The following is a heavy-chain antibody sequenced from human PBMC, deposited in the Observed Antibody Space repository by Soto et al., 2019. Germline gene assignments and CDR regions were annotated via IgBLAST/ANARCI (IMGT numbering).Heavy chain of an antibody. V-gene: IGHV3-15*07. D-gene: IGHD6-13*01. CDR2: IKSKTDGGTT. CDR3: AKAVIAAAGRNWFDP. CDR1: GFTFTNAW. J-gene: IGHJ5*02. Sequence: GGSLRLSCAASGFTFTNAWINWVRQAPGKGLEWVGRIKSKTDGGTTDYTEPVKGRFAISRDDSNNMVYLQMNSLRAEDTALYYCAKAVIAAAGRNWFDPWGQGTLVTSPQ.